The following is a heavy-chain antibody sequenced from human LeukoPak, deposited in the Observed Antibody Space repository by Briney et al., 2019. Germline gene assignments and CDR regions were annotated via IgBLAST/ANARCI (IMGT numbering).Heavy chain of an antibody. CDR1: GGSISSYY. Sequence: SETLSLTCTVSGGSISSYYWSWIRQPPGKGLEWIGYIYYSGSTNYNPSLKSRVTISVDTSKNQFSLKLSSVTAADTAVYYCARVNPYDSSGYYSNYYYYYYMDVWGKGTTVTISS. CDR2: IYYSGST. CDR3: ARVNPYDSSGYYSNYYYYYYMDV. J-gene: IGHJ6*03. V-gene: IGHV4-59*01. D-gene: IGHD3-22*01.